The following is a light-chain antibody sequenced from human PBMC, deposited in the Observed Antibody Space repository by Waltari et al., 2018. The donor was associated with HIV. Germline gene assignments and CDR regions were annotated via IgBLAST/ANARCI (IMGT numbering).Light chain of an antibody. CDR2: DVT. CDR3: CSYAGSYTPVV. CDR1: SSDVGGYDY. Sequence: QSALTQPRSVSGSLGQSVTISCTGTSSDVGGYDYLSWYQQHPGKAPKLMIYDVTGRPSGVPDRFSGSRSGNAASLTISGLQAEDEADYYCCSYAGSYTPVVFGGGTNLTVL. V-gene: IGLV2-11*01. J-gene: IGLJ2*01.